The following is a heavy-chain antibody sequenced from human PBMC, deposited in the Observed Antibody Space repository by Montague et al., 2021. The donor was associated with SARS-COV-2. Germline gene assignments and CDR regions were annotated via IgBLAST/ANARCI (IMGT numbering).Heavy chain of an antibody. V-gene: IGHV4-31*03. Sequence: TLSLTCTVSGGSISSGGYYWSWVRQPPGKGLDWIGYISYRGGTYYNPSLKSRVSMSVDTSKIQFSLNLTSVTAADTAVYYCARANYYVMTSKAYAMDVWGQRTTVTVSS. CDR3: ARANYYVMTSKAYAMDV. CDR1: GGSISSGGYY. D-gene: IGHD3-16*01. J-gene: IGHJ6*02. CDR2: ISYRGGT.